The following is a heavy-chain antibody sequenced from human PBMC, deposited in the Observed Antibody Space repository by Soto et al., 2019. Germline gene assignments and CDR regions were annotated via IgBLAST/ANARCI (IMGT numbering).Heavy chain of an antibody. CDR2: IYYSGST. V-gene: IGHV4-39*01. CDR3: ARTAAGTSYYYYYYMDV. CDR1: GGSISSSRYY. J-gene: IGHJ6*03. D-gene: IGHD6-13*01. Sequence: QLQLQESGPGLVKPSETLSLTCTVSGGSISSSRYYWGWIRQPPGKGLEWIGSIYYSGSTYYNPSLKSRVTISVDTSKNQFSLKLSSVTAADTAVYYCARTAAGTSYYYYYYMDVWGKGTTVTVSS.